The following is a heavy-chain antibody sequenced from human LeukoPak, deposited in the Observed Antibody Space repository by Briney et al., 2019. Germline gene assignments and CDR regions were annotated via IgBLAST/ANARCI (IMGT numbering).Heavy chain of an antibody. D-gene: IGHD2-2*01. Sequence: GGSLRLSCAASGFTFSSYAMSWVRQAPGKGLEWVSAISGSGGSTYYADSVKGRFTISRDNSKNTLYLQMNSLRAEDTAIYYCAKADLATCRGATCYYFDSWGQGTLVTVSS. J-gene: IGHJ4*02. CDR2: ISGSGGST. CDR3: AKADLATCRGATCYYFDS. CDR1: GFTFSSYA. V-gene: IGHV3-23*01.